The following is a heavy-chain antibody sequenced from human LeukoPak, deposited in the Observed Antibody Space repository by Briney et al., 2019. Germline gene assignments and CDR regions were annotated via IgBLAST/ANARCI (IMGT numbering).Heavy chain of an antibody. CDR3: AKDLYDFWSGYDRS. CDR1: RFTFSSYG. V-gene: IGHV3-30*18. D-gene: IGHD3-3*01. J-gene: IGHJ4*02. Sequence: PGRSLRLSCAASRFTFSSYGMHWVRQAPGKGLEWVAVISYDGSNKYYADSVKGRFTISRDNSKNTLYLQMNRLRAEDTAVYYCAKDLYDFWSGYDRSWGQGTLVTVSS. CDR2: ISYDGSNK.